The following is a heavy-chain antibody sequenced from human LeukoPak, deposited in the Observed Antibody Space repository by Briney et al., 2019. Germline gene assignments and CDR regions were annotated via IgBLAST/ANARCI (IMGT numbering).Heavy chain of an antibody. CDR2: IIPIFGTA. D-gene: IGHD2-15*01. CDR1: GGTFSSYA. CDR3: ARGISEDIVVVVAAYFDY. Sequence: GASVKVSCMASGGTFSSYAISWVRQAPGQGLEWMGGIIPIFGTANYAQKFQGRVTITADKSTSTAYMELSSLRSEDTAVYYCARGISEDIVVVVAAYFDYWGQGTLVTVSS. J-gene: IGHJ4*02. V-gene: IGHV1-69*06.